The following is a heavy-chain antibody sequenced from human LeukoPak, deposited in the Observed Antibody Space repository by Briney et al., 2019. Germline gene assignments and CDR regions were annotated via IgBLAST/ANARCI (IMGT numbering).Heavy chain of an antibody. CDR1: GYTFTSYG. J-gene: IGHJ5*02. V-gene: IGHV1-18*01. Sequence: ASVKVSCKASGYTFTSYGISWVRQAPGQGLEWMGWISAYNGNTNYAQKLQGRVTMTIDTSTSTAYMELRSLRSDDTAVYYCARFYDSSGYYLFDPWGQGTLVTVSS. CDR2: ISAYNGNT. CDR3: ARFYDSSGYYLFDP. D-gene: IGHD3-22*01.